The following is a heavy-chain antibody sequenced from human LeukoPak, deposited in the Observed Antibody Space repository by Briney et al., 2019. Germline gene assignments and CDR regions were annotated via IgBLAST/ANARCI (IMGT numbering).Heavy chain of an antibody. CDR1: GGSFSGYY. Sequence: SETLSLTCAVYGGSFSGYYWSWIRQPPGEGLEWIGEINHSGSTNYNPSLKRRVTISVDTSKNQFSLKLSSVTAADTAVYYCARGGYDFWSGHASLFDYWGQGTLVTVSS. J-gene: IGHJ4*02. V-gene: IGHV4-34*01. CDR3: ARGGYDFWSGHASLFDY. D-gene: IGHD3-3*01. CDR2: INHSGST.